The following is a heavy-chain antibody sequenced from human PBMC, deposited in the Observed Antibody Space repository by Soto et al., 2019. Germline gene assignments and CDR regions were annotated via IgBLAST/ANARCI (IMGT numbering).Heavy chain of an antibody. Sequence: QVQLVQSGAEVKRPGSSVKVSCKASGGTFSSYPISWVRQAPGQGLEWMGGTNGNLGTGNYAQKFRGRLTITTDISTTTAYMELSSLTSEETAVYYCARRDSDGYFRYFDNWGQGTLFTVSS. D-gene: IGHD4-17*01. CDR1: GGTFSSYP. V-gene: IGHV1-69*06. CDR3: ARRDSDGYFRYFDN. CDR2: TNGNLGTG. J-gene: IGHJ4*02.